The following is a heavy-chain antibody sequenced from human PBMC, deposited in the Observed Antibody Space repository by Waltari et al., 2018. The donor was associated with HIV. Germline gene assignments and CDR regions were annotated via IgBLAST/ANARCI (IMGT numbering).Heavy chain of an antibody. J-gene: IGHJ4*02. Sequence: QLQLQGSGPRLVKPSETLSLNCAVSGGSVTNSSYYWGWIRQPPGKGLEWIGNGYYTRNTYHDPSLRSRLTMSVDTSKNQFSLTLRSVTAADTAFYYWASFRPPISGTATFDHWGQGTLVTVSS. CDR2: GYYTRNT. D-gene: IGHD1-7*01. CDR3: ASFRPPISGTATFDH. V-gene: IGHV4-39*01. CDR1: GGSVTNSSYY.